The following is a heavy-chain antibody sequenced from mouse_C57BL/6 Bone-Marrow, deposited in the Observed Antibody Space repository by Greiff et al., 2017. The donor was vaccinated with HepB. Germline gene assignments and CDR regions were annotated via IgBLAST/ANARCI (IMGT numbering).Heavy chain of an antibody. V-gene: IGHV14-3*01. Sequence: VQLQQPVAELVRPGASVKLSCTASGFNFNNTYMHWVKQRPEQGLEWIGRIDPANGNTTYSPKFQGKATVTADTSSNTAYLPLSSLTSEDTAIYCCARRGLGEDWGRGKALTVSS. CDR2: IDPANGNT. CDR1: GFNFNNTY. CDR3: ARRGLGED. D-gene: IGHD3-3*01. J-gene: IGHJ2*01.